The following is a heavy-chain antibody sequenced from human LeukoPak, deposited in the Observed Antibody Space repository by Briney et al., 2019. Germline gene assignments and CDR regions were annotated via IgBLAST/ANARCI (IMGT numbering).Heavy chain of an antibody. CDR1: GYTFIGYY. D-gene: IGHD3-16*01. CDR3: ALMMGGLTFDY. CDR2: INPHSGDT. V-gene: IGHV1-2*02. J-gene: IGHJ4*02. Sequence: ASVKVSCKASGYTFIGYYLHWVRQAPGQGPEWMGWINPHSGDTNYAQKFQGRVIMTRDTSINTAYMELNRLTSDDMAVYYCALMMGGLTFDYWGQGTLVTVSS.